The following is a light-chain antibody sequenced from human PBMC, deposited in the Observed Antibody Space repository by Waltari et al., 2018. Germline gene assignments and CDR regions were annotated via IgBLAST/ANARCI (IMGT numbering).Light chain of an antibody. V-gene: IGLV2-23*02. Sequence: QSALTQPASMSGSPGQSITVSCTGATSDIGSHNIVSWYQQHPGKAPKLILYDVNRRPSGGSDRFSGSKSGITASLTISGLQAEDEADYYCCSYAGSTTWVFGGGTKLTVL. CDR1: TSDIGSHNI. J-gene: IGLJ3*02. CDR3: CSYAGSTTWV. CDR2: DVN.